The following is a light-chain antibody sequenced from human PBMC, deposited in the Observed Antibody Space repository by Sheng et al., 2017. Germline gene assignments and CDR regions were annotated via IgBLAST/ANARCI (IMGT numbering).Light chain of an antibody. CDR1: NIGDKS. V-gene: IGLV3-21*03. J-gene: IGLJ1*01. CDR3: QVWNSDPDHLTYV. CDR2: DDE. Sequence: SYLLSQPPSVSVAPGKTAEIPCVGDNIGDKSVHWYQQRPGQAPVLVVYDDEHRPSGIPGRFSGSNSGNTATLTISRVEAGDEADYFCQVWNSDPDHLTYVFGAGTKISVL.